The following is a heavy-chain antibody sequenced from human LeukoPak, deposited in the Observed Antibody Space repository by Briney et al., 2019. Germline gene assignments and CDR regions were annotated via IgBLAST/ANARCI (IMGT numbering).Heavy chain of an antibody. V-gene: IGHV3-7*01. D-gene: IGHD2-2*01. CDR1: GFTFSSYW. CDR2: IKQDGSEK. Sequence: PGGSLRLSCAASGFTFSSYWMRWVRQAPGKGLEWVANIKQDGSEKFYVDSVKGRFTISRDNAKNSLYLQMNSLRAEDTAVYYCASPARGGRDGPFDYWGQGTLVTVSS. J-gene: IGHJ4*02. CDR3: ASPARGGRDGPFDY.